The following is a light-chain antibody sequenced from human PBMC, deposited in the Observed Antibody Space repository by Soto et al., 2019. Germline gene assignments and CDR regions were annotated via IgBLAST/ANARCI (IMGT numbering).Light chain of an antibody. Sequence: SYELTQPPSVSVTPGQTASITCSGDKLGDKYACWYQQTPGQSPVLVIYQDSKRPSRIPERFSGSNSGNTATLTISGTQAMDGADYYCQAWDSSTGVFGGGTKLTVL. J-gene: IGLJ2*01. CDR2: QDS. CDR3: QAWDSSTGV. V-gene: IGLV3-1*01. CDR1: KLGDKY.